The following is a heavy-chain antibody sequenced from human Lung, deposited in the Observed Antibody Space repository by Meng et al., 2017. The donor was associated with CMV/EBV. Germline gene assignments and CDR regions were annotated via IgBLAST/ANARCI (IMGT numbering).Heavy chain of an antibody. CDR3: ARLPVDTTFFIQEYYFDY. CDR2: IKEDGSEK. J-gene: IGHJ4*02. D-gene: IGHD3-3*01. Sequence: GSLKISCAASEFSFSNYWMSWVRQAPGKGLEWVANIKEDGSEKYYVDSVKGRFTISRDNAKNSLYLQMNSLRADDTAMYYCARLPVDTTFFIQEYYFDYWGQGTLVTVSS. CDR1: EFSFSNYW. V-gene: IGHV3-7*01.